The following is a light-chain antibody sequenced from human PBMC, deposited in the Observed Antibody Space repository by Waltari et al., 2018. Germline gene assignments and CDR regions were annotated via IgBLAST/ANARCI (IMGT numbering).Light chain of an antibody. J-gene: IGLJ2*01. V-gene: IGLV2-23*02. CDR3: CSYGGGTTFVV. CDR2: EVS. Sequence: QSALTRPASVSGSPGQSITISCTGSTGDVCDRQLVSCYQQDPGKVPKLMIYEVSERPSGVSSRFSGSRSGNTASLTISGLQAEDEADYYCCSYGGGTTFVVFGGGTKLTVL. CDR1: TGDVCDRQL.